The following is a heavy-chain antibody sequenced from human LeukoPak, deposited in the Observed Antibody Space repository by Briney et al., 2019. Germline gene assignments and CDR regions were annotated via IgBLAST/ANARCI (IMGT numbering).Heavy chain of an antibody. J-gene: IGHJ4*02. CDR2: ISSSSSTI. V-gene: IGHV3-48*01. CDR1: GFTFSSYS. CDR3: ARDSPSGSYYYFDY. Sequence: GGSLRLSCAASGFTFSSYSMNWVRQAPGKGLEWVSYISSSSSTIYYADSVKGRFTISRDNAKNPLYLQMNSLRAEDTAVYYCARDSPSGSYYYFDYWGQGTMVTVSS. D-gene: IGHD1-26*01.